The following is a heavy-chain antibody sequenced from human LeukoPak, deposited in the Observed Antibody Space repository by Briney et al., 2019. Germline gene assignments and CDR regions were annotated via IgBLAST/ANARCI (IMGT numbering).Heavy chain of an antibody. CDR2: INHSGST. V-gene: IGHV4-34*01. Sequence: SETLSLTCAVYGGSFSSYYWSWIRQPPGKGLEWIGEINHSGSTNYNPSLKSRVTISVDTSKNQFSLKLSSVTAADTAVYYCARAYYYDSSGYPHFDYWGQGTLVTVSS. CDR3: ARAYYYDSSGYPHFDY. J-gene: IGHJ4*02. CDR1: GGSFSSYY. D-gene: IGHD3-22*01.